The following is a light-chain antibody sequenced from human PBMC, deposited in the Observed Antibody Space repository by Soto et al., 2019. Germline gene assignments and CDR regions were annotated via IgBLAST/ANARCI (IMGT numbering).Light chain of an antibody. Sequence: ESVLTQSPGTLSLSPGERATLSCRASQSVSSYLAWYQQKPSQAPRLLIYDASTRATGISARFSGSGSGTDFTLTISSLEPEDFAIYYCQQRSNWPVTFGQGTKVDIK. V-gene: IGKV3-11*01. J-gene: IGKJ1*01. CDR1: QSVSSY. CDR2: DAS. CDR3: QQRSNWPVT.